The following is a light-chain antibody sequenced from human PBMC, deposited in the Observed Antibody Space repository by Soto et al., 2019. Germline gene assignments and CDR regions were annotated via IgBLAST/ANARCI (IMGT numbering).Light chain of an antibody. CDR1: QSVSSSF. CDR2: SAS. Sequence: EMVLTQSPGTLSLSPGERAILPCSLCQSVSSSFLAWYRQNPGQAPRLPIYSASSRATGIPGRFSGSGSGTDFTLTINRLEPEDFAVYYCQQYGTSPFTFGGGTKVDIK. V-gene: IGKV3-20*01. CDR3: QQYGTSPFT. J-gene: IGKJ4*01.